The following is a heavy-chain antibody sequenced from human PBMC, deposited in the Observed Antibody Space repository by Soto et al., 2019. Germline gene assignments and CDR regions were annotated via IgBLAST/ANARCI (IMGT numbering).Heavy chain of an antibody. CDR1: GVSGSSDSW. CDR2: IYDSGAT. CDR3: ARVSSSSRIWFDP. Sequence: SETLSLTCAVSGVSGSSDSWWSWVREPPGKGLEWIGEIYDSGATNYSPSLKGRVTISVDWSKNQFSLKVTSVTAADTAVYYCARVSSSSRIWFDPWGQGTLVTVSS. V-gene: IGHV4-4*02. J-gene: IGHJ5*02. D-gene: IGHD6-6*01.